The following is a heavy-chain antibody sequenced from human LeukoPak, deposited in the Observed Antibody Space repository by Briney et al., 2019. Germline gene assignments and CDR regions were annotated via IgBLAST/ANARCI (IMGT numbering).Heavy chain of an antibody. CDR1: GFTFSSYG. CDR2: IWYDGSNK. V-gene: IGHV3-33*01. J-gene: IGHJ4*02. D-gene: IGHD6-13*01. CDR3: ARDPTEQQLVLHYFDY. Sequence: GRSLRLSCAASGFTFSSYGMHWVRQAPGKGLEWVAVIWYDGSNKYYADSVKGRFTISRDNSKNTLYLQMNSLRAEDTAVYYCARDPTEQQLVLHYFDYWGQGTLVTVSP.